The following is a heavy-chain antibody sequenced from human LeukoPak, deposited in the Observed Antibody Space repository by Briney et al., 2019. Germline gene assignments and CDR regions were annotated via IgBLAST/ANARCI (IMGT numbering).Heavy chain of an antibody. D-gene: IGHD6-19*01. Sequence: GGSLRLSCAASGFTFSSYWMSWVRQAPGKGLEWVANIKQDGSEKYYVDSVKGRFTISRDNAKNSLYLQMNSLRAEDTAVYYCGQFAISSGLDYWGQGTLVTVSS. CDR1: GFTFSSYW. J-gene: IGHJ4*02. CDR3: GQFAISSGLDY. V-gene: IGHV3-7*01. CDR2: IKQDGSEK.